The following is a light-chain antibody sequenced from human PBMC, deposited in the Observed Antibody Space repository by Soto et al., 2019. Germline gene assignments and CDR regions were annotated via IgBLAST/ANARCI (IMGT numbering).Light chain of an antibody. CDR1: RSDVGSYNL. J-gene: IGLJ2*01. Sequence: QSALTQPASVSGSPGQSITISCTGTRSDVGSYNLVSWYHQHPGKAPKLMIYEGSKRPSGVSNRFSGSKSGNTASLTISGLQAEDEADYYCCSYAGSSTVVFGGGTKLTVL. V-gene: IGLV2-23*01. CDR2: EGS. CDR3: CSYAGSSTVV.